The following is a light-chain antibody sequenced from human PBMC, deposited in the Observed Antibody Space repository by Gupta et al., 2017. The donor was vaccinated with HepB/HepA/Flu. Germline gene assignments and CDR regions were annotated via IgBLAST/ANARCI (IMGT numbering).Light chain of an antibody. CDR3: QQYNNLPRT. Sequence: IVMTQSPATLSMSQGERVTLSCRASQSVDSMLAWYQQKPGQAPRLLIHEASIRVAGIPARFSGSGSETEFTLTISSLQSEDFAIYYCQQYNNLPRTFGQGTKLEIK. CDR2: EAS. V-gene: IGKV3-15*01. CDR1: QSVDSM. J-gene: IGKJ2*02.